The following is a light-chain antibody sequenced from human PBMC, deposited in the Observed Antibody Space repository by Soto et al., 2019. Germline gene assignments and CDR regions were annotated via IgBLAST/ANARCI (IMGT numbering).Light chain of an antibody. V-gene: IGKV3-20*01. Sequence: EIVLTQSPGTLSLSPGERATLSCRASQSVSSSYLAWYQQKPGQAPRLLIYGASSRATGIPDRFSGSWSGTDFTLTINRLEPEDLAVYYCQQYGSSPWTFGQGTKVAIK. CDR3: QQYGSSPWT. J-gene: IGKJ1*01. CDR1: QSVSSSY. CDR2: GAS.